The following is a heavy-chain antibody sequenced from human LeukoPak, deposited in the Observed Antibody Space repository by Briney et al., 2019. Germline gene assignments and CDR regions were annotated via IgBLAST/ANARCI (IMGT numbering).Heavy chain of an antibody. CDR1: GFTFSSYA. J-gene: IGHJ4*02. V-gene: IGHV3-23*01. CDR2: ISGSGGST. Sequence: GGSLRLSCAASGFTFSSYAMSWVRQAPGKGLEWVSAISGSGGSTYYADSVKGRFSISRDNSMNTLYLQMNSLRAEDTAVYYCAKEGGHGMIVRRIYYFDFWGQGTRVTVSS. D-gene: IGHD3-22*01. CDR3: AKEGGHGMIVRRIYYFDF.